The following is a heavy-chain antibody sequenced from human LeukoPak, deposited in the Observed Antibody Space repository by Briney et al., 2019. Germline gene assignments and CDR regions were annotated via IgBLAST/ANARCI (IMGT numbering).Heavy chain of an antibody. CDR1: GGSFSGYY. V-gene: IGHV4-34*01. CDR2: IKHSGST. D-gene: IGHD5-18*01. Sequence: SETLSLTCAVYGGSFSGYYWSWIRQPPGKGLEWIGEIKHSGSTNYNPSLKSRVTISVDTSKNQFSLKLSSVTAADTAVYYGARGPNHTAMVHGIDYWGQGTLVTVSS. CDR3: ARGPNHTAMVHGIDY. J-gene: IGHJ4*02.